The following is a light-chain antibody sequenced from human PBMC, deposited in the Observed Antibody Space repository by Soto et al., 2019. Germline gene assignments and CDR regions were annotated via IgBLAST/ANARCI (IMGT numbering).Light chain of an antibody. CDR1: HNLLHITGETF. V-gene: IGKV2D-29*02. J-gene: IGKJ5*01. CDR2: EVS. Sequence: DVVITQTPLSRSVEHVHQASISCQSSHNLLHITGETFLFWYLQKPGQSTQLLIYEVSTRVSGVPDRFSVSGSGTDGTLEISRVETDEVCMDYCMQSTQLPPTVGQGTRLEIK. CDR3: MQSTQLPPT.